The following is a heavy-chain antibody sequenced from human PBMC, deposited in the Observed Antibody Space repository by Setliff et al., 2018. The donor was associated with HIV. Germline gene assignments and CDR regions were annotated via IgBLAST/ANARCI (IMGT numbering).Heavy chain of an antibody. CDR3: AGLDSADYFVGVLNF. V-gene: IGHV4-38-2*02. Sequence: SETLSLTCSVSGYSISTGYGWGWIRQPPGKGLEWIGNIYRDGTTHYNPSLQSRVTISLDMPKNQISLRLTSLTAADSAIYYCAGLDSADYFVGVLNFWGQGTRVTVSS. D-gene: IGHD3-22*01. CDR1: GYSISTGYG. J-gene: IGHJ4*03. CDR2: IYRDGTT.